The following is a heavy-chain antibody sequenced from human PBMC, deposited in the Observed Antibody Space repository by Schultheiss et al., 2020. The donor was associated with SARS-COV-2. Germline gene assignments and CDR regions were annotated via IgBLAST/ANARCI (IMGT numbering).Heavy chain of an antibody. Sequence: SVKVSCKASGYTFTSYGISWVRQAPGQGLEWMGGIIPIFGTANYAQKFQGRVTITADKSTSTAYMELSSLRSEDTAVYYCATAFVVVPAAIPPFDYWGQGTLVTVSS. J-gene: IGHJ4*02. D-gene: IGHD2-2*01. CDR3: ATAFVVVPAAIPPFDY. V-gene: IGHV1-69*06. CDR1: GYTFTSYG. CDR2: IIPIFGTA.